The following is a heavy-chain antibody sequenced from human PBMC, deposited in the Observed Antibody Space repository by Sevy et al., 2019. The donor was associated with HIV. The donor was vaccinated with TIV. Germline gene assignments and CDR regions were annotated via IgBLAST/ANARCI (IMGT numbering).Heavy chain of an antibody. CDR2: ISSSSSYI. V-gene: IGHV3-21*01. D-gene: IGHD3-10*01. CDR3: ARSRDGSGSCPDY. CDR1: GFTFSRYS. J-gene: IGHJ4*02. Sequence: GGSLILSCAASGFTFSRYSMNWVRQAPGKGLEWVSSISSSSSYIYYADSVKGRFTISRDNAKNSLYLQMNSLRAEDTAVYYCARSRDGSGSCPDYWGQGTLVTVSS.